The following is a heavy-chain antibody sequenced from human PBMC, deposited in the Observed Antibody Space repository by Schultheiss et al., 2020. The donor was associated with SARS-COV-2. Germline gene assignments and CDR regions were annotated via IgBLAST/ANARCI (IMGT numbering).Heavy chain of an antibody. CDR1: EFTFSHNA. Sequence: GGSLRLSCAASEFTFSHNAMHWVRQAPGKGLEWVSAISGSGGSTYYADSVKGRFTISRDNLKNTLYLQMNSLRAEDTAVYYCARTYYYDSSGYYGGQVVITAVAFDIWGQGTMVTVSS. V-gene: IGHV3-23*01. CDR3: ARTYYYDSSGYYGGQVVITAVAFDI. CDR2: ISGSGGST. D-gene: IGHD3-22*01. J-gene: IGHJ3*02.